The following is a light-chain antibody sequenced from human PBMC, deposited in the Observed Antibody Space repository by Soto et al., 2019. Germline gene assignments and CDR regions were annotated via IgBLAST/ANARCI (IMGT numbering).Light chain of an antibody. CDR3: QLYSGYSSWT. Sequence: DIQLTQSPAFLSASVGDRVTITCRASQSVSNYLHWYQQKPGKAPKLLIYAASTLPRGVPSRFRGRGSGTEYTLTIVSLQTEDFATYYCQLYSGYSSWTFGQGTKVDIK. CDR2: AAS. V-gene: IGKV1-39*02. J-gene: IGKJ1*01. CDR1: QSVSNY.